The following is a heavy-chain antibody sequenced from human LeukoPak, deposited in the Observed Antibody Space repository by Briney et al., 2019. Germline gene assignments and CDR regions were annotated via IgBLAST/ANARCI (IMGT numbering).Heavy chain of an antibody. CDR1: GFTFDDYA. Sequence: GGSLRLSCAASGFTFDDYAMHWVRQAPGKGLGWVSLISWGGGRTYYADSVEGRFTISRDNSKNSLYLQMSSLRAEDTALYYCAKDKFVGSGSYYFDYWGQGTLVTVSS. V-gene: IGHV3-43D*03. CDR3: AKDKFVGSGSYYFDY. J-gene: IGHJ4*02. D-gene: IGHD3-10*01. CDR2: ISWGGGRT.